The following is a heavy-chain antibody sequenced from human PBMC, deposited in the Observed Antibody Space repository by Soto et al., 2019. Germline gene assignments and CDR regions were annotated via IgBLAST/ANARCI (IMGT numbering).Heavy chain of an antibody. CDR2: IHYSGST. CDR1: GGSISSYY. D-gene: IGHD2-2*01. J-gene: IGHJ6*02. CDR3: ARARYQLLHLYYDGMDV. Sequence: QVQLQESGPGLVKPSETLSLTCTVSGGSISSYYWSWIRQSPGKGLEWIGYIHYSGSTKSNPSLKGRVTISVDTSRNRFSLKLSSVTAADSAVYFCARARYQLLHLYYDGMDVWGQGTTVTVSS. V-gene: IGHV4-59*01.